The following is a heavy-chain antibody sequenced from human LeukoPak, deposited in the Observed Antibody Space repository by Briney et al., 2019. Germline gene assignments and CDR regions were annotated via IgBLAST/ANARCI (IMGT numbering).Heavy chain of an antibody. CDR2: ITGSSNT. CDR3: AKDRSSATSCSNY. CDR1: GFNFSNYA. V-gene: IGHV3-23*01. Sequence: PGGSLRLSCAASGFNFSNYAMTWVRQAPGKGLEWVSAITGSSNTYYADSVRGRFTISRDNSKNMLCLELNSLTVEDTAIYYCAKDRSSATSCSNYWGRGTLVTVSS. D-gene: IGHD2-2*01. J-gene: IGHJ4*02.